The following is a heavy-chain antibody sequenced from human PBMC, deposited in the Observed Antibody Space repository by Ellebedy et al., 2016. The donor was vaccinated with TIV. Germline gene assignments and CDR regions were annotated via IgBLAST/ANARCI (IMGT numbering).Heavy chain of an antibody. CDR1: GFTFSSYA. Sequence: GGSLRLSXAASGFTFSSYAMSWVRQAPGKGLEWVSAISGSGGSTYYADSVKGRFTISRDNSKNTLYLQMNSLRAEDTAVYYCAKAHGDYRYYYYGMDVWGQGTTVTVSS. J-gene: IGHJ6*02. CDR2: ISGSGGST. V-gene: IGHV3-23*01. D-gene: IGHD4-17*01. CDR3: AKAHGDYRYYYYGMDV.